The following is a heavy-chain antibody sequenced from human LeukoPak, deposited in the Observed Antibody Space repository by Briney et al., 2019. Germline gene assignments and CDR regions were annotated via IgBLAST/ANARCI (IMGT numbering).Heavy chain of an antibody. D-gene: IGHD1-1*01. Sequence: PGGSLRLSCAASGFTFSSYAMHWVRQAPGKGLEWVAVISYDGSNKYYADSVKGRFTISRDNSKNTLYLQMNSLRGEDTAVYYCARDLEVPRPFDIWGQGTMVTVSS. V-gene: IGHV3-30-3*01. CDR2: ISYDGSNK. CDR1: GFTFSSYA. CDR3: ARDLEVPRPFDI. J-gene: IGHJ3*02.